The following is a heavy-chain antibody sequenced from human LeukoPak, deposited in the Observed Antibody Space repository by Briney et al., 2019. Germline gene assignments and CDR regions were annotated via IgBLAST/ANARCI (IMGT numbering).Heavy chain of an antibody. Sequence: SETLSLTCTVSGGSISSGGYYWSWIRQHPGKGLEWIGYTYYSGSTYYNPSLKSRVTISVDTSKNQFSLKLSSVTAADTAVYYCARVRHDAFDIWGQGTMVTVSS. V-gene: IGHV4-31*03. CDR3: ARVRHDAFDI. CDR1: GGSISSGGYY. CDR2: TYYSGST. J-gene: IGHJ3*02.